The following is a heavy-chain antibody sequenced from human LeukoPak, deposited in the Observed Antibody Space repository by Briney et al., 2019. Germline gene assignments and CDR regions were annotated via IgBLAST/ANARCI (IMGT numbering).Heavy chain of an antibody. D-gene: IGHD3-22*01. CDR3: AKDLQYYDSSGYPGI. Sequence: PGGSLRLSCAASGFTFSSYAMHWVRQAPGKGLEWVAVIWYGGSNKYYADSVKGRFTISRDNSKNTLYLQMNSLRAEDTAVYYCAKDLQYYDSSGYPGIWGQGTMVTVSS. CDR2: IWYGGSNK. CDR1: GFTFSSYA. J-gene: IGHJ3*02. V-gene: IGHV3-30*02.